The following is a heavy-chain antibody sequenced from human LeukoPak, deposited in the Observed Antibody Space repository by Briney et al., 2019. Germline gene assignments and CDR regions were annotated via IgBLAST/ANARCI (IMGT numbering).Heavy chain of an antibody. CDR2: IYYSGST. J-gene: IGHJ3*02. CDR3: ARDRKSSGYYYVYAFDI. D-gene: IGHD3-22*01. CDR1: GGSISSYY. Sequence: PSETLSLTCTVSGGSISSYYWSWIRQPPGKGLEWIGYIYYSGSTNYNPSLKSRVTISVDTSKNQFSLKLSSVTAADTAVYYCARDRKSSGYYYVYAFDIWGQETMVTVSS. V-gene: IGHV4-59*01.